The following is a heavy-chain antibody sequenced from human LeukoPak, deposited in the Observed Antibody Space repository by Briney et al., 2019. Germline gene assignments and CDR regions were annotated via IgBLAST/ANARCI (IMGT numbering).Heavy chain of an antibody. Sequence: PGGSLRLSCAASGXTFSNYEMSWVRQAPGKGLEWVSYISSSGSTIYYADSVKGRFTISRDNAKNSLYLQMNTLRAEDTAVYYCARGVVTTMRGFDFWGQGTLVTVSS. J-gene: IGHJ4*02. CDR3: ARGVVTTMRGFDF. D-gene: IGHD4-17*01. CDR2: ISSSGSTI. CDR1: GXTFSNYE. V-gene: IGHV3-48*03.